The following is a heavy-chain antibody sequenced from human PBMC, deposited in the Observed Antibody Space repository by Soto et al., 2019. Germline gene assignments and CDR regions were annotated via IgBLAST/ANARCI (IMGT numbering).Heavy chain of an antibody. CDR2: IYDSGST. D-gene: IGHD3-3*01. CDR1: GGSISSGDYC. V-gene: IGHV4-30-4*01. J-gene: IGHJ6*02. CDR3: ARASPHYDFWSGYSNDYGMDV. Sequence: PSETLSLTCTVSGGSISSGDYCWTWIRQPPGKGLEWIGYIYDSGSTYDNPSLRNRLTISVDTSKNQFSLKLSLVTAADTAVYYCARASPHYDFWSGYSNDYGMDVWGQGTTVTVSS.